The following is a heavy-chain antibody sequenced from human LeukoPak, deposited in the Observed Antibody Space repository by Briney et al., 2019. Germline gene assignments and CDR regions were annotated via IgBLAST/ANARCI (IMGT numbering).Heavy chain of an antibody. J-gene: IGHJ6*02. D-gene: IGHD6-19*01. V-gene: IGHV3-30-3*01. CDR1: GFTFSSYA. Sequence: GGSLRLSCAASGFTFSSYAMHWVRQAPGKGLEWVAFISYDGSNKDYADSVKGQFTISRDNSKNTLYLQMNSLRADDTAIYYCAKDKSSSGWYGMDVWGQGTTVTVSS. CDR3: AKDKSSSGWYGMDV. CDR2: ISYDGSNK.